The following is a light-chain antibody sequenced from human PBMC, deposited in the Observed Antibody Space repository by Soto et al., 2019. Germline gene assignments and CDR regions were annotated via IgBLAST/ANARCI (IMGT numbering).Light chain of an antibody. CDR2: GAS. CDR3: QQYGSSPRT. J-gene: IGKJ1*01. V-gene: IGKV3-20*01. Sequence: EIVMTQSPATLSLSPGERATLSCRASQSVSSSFLAWYQQKPGQGPRLLIHGASFRATGIPDRFSGGGSGTDFTLTISRLEPEDFAVYYCQQYGSSPRTFGQGTKVDIK. CDR1: QSVSSSF.